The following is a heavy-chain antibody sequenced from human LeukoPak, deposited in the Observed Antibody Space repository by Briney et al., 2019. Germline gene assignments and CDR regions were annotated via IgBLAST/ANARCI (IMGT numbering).Heavy chain of an antibody. V-gene: IGHV1-2*02. Sequence: ASVKVSCKASGGTFSSYATSWVRQAPGQGLEWMGWINPNSGGTNYAQKFQGRVTMTRDTSISTAYMELSRLRSDDTAVYYCARGGSGWYFDYWGQGSLVTVSS. CDR3: ARGGSGWYFDY. D-gene: IGHD6-19*01. CDR2: INPNSGGT. CDR1: GGTFSSYA. J-gene: IGHJ4*02.